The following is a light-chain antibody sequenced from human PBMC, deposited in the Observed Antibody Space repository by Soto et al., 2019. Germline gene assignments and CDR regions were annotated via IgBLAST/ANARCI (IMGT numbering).Light chain of an antibody. CDR1: SSDVGGWNY. CDR3: SSYGGSNTVV. J-gene: IGLJ1*01. V-gene: IGLV2-8*01. Sequence: QSALTQPPSASGSPGQSVTISCTGTSSDVGGWNYVSWYHQYPGKAPKLLIYQVTKRPSGVPDRFSGSKSDNTASLTVSGLQADDEGLYFCSSYGGSNTVVFGSGTKLTVL. CDR2: QVT.